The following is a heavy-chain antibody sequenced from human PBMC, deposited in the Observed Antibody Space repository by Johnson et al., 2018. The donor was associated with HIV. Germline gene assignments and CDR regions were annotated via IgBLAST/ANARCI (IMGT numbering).Heavy chain of an antibody. CDR1: GFTFSSYW. J-gene: IGHJ3*02. Sequence: VQLVESRGVLVQPGGSLRLSCAASGFTFSSYWMHWVRQAPGKGLVWVSRINSDGSSTSYADSVKGRFTISRDNAKNTLYLQMNSLRAEDTAVYYCAFPTGATTAFDIWGQGTMVTVSS. CDR3: AFPTGATTAFDI. CDR2: INSDGSST. V-gene: IGHV3-74*02. D-gene: IGHD5-24*01.